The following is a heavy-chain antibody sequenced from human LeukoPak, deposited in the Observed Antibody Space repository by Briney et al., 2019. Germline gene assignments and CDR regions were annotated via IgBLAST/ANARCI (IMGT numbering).Heavy chain of an antibody. V-gene: IGHV3-21*01. CDR2: ISTSSGYI. Sequence: PGGSLRLSCAASRFNFNSFVMGWVRQPPGKGLEWVSSISTSSGYIFYADSVMGRFTISRDNAKNSLYLQMNSLRAEDTAVYYCARAAEGSGSYYKGPPYYYGMDVWGQETTVTVSS. D-gene: IGHD3-10*01. CDR3: ARAAEGSGSYYKGPPYYYGMDV. J-gene: IGHJ6*02. CDR1: RFNFNSFV.